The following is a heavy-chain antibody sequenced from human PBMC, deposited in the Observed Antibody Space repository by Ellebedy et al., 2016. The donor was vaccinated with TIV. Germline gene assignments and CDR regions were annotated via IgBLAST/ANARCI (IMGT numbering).Heavy chain of an antibody. J-gene: IGHJ6*02. D-gene: IGHD6-13*01. CDR3: ARERQQVSYSYKYYGMDV. Sequence: PGGTLRLSCVASGFTFSDYYMSWIRQAPGKGLEWLSYISTSDTTYYADSVKGRFTISRDNARNSLFLIMNGLRAEDTAVYYCARERQQVSYSYKYYGMDVWGQGTTVTVSS. CDR2: ISTSDTT. CDR1: GFTFSDYY. V-gene: IGHV3-11*01.